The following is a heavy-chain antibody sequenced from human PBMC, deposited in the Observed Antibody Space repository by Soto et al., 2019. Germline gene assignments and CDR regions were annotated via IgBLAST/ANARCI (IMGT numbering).Heavy chain of an antibody. CDR2: IYYSGST. D-gene: IGHD3-3*01. CDR3: ARGVDYDFWSGYYRNWFDP. CDR1: GGSISSGDYY. V-gene: IGHV4-30-4*01. Sequence: NPSETLSLTCTVSGGSISSGDYYWSWIRQPPGKGLEWIGYIYYSGSTYYNPSLKSRVTISVDTSQNQFSLKLSSVTAADTAVYYCARGVDYDFWSGYYRNWFDPWGQGTLVTVSS. J-gene: IGHJ5*02.